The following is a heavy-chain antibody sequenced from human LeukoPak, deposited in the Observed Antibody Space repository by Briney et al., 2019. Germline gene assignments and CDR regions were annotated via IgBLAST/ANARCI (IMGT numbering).Heavy chain of an antibody. CDR2: INWNGGST. V-gene: IGHV3-20*04. CDR3: ARVSIRGARRAFDI. J-gene: IGHJ3*02. CDR1: GFTFDDYG. D-gene: IGHD3-10*01. Sequence: PGGSLRLSCAASGFTFDDYGMSWVRQAPGKGLEWVSGINWNGGSTGYADSVKGRFTISRDNAKNSLYLQMNSLRAEDTALYYCARVSIRGARRAFDIWGQGTMVTVSS.